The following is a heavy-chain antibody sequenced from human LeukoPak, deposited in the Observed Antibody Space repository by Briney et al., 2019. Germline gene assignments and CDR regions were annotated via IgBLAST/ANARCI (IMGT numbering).Heavy chain of an antibody. V-gene: IGHV1-18*01. Sequence: ASVKVFCKASGYTFTSYGIAWARQAPGQGLQWMGWISANNGDTSYSQKLQGRVTMTTDTSTNTAYMELRSLTSDDTAVYYCARDPPGLTLGSPGDYWGQGTLVIVSS. CDR3: ARDPPGLTLGSPGDY. CDR2: ISANNGDT. J-gene: IGHJ4*02. D-gene: IGHD3-16*01. CDR1: GYTFTSYG.